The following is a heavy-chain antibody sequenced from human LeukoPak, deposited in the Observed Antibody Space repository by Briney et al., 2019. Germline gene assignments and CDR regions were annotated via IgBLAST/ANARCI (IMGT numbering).Heavy chain of an antibody. CDR2: MWSAGSIQ. CDR1: GXTFSNYG. J-gene: IGHJ4*02. Sequence: PGGFLRLSCATSGXTFSNYGVHWVRQAPGKGLDWVAVMWSAGSIQYYADSVKGRFTISGDNSKSTLFLQMNSLRAEDTAVYYCARGNGYDLDFDYWGRGTLVTVSS. V-gene: IGHV3-33*01. D-gene: IGHD5-12*01. CDR3: ARGNGYDLDFDY.